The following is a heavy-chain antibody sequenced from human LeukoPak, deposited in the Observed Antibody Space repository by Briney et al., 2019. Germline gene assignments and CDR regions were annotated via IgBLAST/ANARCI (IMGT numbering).Heavy chain of an antibody. V-gene: IGHV1-24*01. CDR3: ATGQYYDFWSGASADAFAI. J-gene: IGHJ3*02. CDR1: GYTLTELS. D-gene: IGHD3-3*01. Sequence: ASVTVSCKVSGYTLTELSMHWVRQAPGKGIEWMGGFYPEDGETIYAQKFQGRVTMTEDTSTDTAYMELSSLRSEDTAVYYCATGQYYDFWSGASADAFAIWGQGTMVTVSS. CDR2: FYPEDGET.